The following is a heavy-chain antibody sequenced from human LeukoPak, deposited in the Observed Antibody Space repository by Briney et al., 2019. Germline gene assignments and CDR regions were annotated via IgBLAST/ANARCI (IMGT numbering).Heavy chain of an antibody. CDR3: ARGPLALATRPPGYFDY. CDR2: ISYDGSNK. V-gene: IGHV3-30-3*01. D-gene: IGHD3-3*02. J-gene: IGHJ4*02. CDR1: GCTFSSYA. Sequence: GGSLRLSCAASGCTFSSYAMHWVRQAPGKGLEWVAVISYDGSNKYYADSVKGRFTISRDNSKNTLYLQMNSLRAEDTAVYYCARGPLALATRPPGYFDYWGQGTLVTVSS.